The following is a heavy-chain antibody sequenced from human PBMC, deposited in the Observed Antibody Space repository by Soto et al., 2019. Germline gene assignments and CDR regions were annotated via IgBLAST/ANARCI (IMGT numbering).Heavy chain of an antibody. CDR1: GYTFFSFW. Sequence: GESLKISCHGSGYTFFSFWIVWERQVPGKGLEWVGRIDPGDSSATYSPTFQGHVTISADRSTRSAYLQWRSLRASDTAIYFCARRYCSRADCYSDSWGQGSLVTVSS. CDR2: IDPGDSSA. V-gene: IGHV5-10-1*01. D-gene: IGHD2-2*01. J-gene: IGHJ4*02. CDR3: ARRYCSRADCYSDS.